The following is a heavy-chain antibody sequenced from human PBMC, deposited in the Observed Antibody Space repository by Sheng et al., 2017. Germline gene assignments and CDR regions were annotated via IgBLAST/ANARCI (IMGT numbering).Heavy chain of an antibody. CDR2: INHSGST. CDR1: GGSFSGYY. CDR3: ARGYAGRAAAARGVFFDY. Sequence: QVQLQQWGAGLLKPSETLSLTCAVYGGSFSGYYWSWIRQPPGKGLEWIGEINHSGSTNYNPSLKSRVTISVDTSKNQFSLKLSSVTAADTAVYYCARGYAGRAAAARGVFFDYWGQGTLVTVSS. D-gene: IGHD6-13*01. V-gene: IGHV4-34*01. J-gene: IGHJ4*02.